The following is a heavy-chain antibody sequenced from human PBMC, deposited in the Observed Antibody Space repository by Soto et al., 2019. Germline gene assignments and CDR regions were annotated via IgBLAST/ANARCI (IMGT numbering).Heavy chain of an antibody. D-gene: IGHD2-15*01. CDR2: INPNSGGT. J-gene: IGHJ4*02. Sequence: ASVKVSCKASGYTFTGYYMHWVRQAPGQGLEWMGWINPNSGGTNYAQKFQGRATMTRDTSISTAYMELSRLRSDDTAVYYCARALGELLVFLDWGQGTLVTVSS. V-gene: IGHV1-2*02. CDR1: GYTFTGYY. CDR3: ARALGELLVFLD.